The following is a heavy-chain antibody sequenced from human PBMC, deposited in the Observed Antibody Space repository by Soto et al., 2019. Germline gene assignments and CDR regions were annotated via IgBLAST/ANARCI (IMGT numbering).Heavy chain of an antibody. V-gene: IGHV3-21*04. D-gene: IGHD3-3*01. CDR1: GFTFSTCS. CDR2: ITSTSSYI. CDR3: AKGRYDFWSGYLRPVYYYYYGMDV. Sequence: PGGSLRLSCAASGFTFSTCSMSWVRQAPGKGLEWVSSITSTSSYIYYPDSLKGRFTISRDNAKNTLYLQMNSLRAEDTAVYYCAKGRYDFWSGYLRPVYYYYYGMDVWGQGTTVTVSS. J-gene: IGHJ6*02.